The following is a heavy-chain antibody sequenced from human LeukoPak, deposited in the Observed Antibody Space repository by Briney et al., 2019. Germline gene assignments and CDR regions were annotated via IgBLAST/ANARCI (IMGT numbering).Heavy chain of an antibody. Sequence: GGPLRLSCAASGFTFSSYEMNWVRQAPGKGLEWVSYISSSGSTIYYADSVKGRFTISRDNAKDSLYLQMNSLRAEDTAVHYCARPTHYYDSSGYYFGYWGQGTLVTVSS. J-gene: IGHJ4*02. CDR1: GFTFSSYE. V-gene: IGHV3-48*03. CDR3: ARPTHYYDSSGYYFGY. CDR2: ISSSGSTI. D-gene: IGHD3-22*01.